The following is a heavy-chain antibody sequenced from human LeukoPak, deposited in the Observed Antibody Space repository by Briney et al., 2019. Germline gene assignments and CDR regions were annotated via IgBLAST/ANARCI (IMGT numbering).Heavy chain of an antibody. V-gene: IGHV3-7*01. J-gene: IGHJ4*02. CDR3: ARARWASDSSSCPQD. Sequence: GGSLRLSCAASGFTFTNYWMIWVRQAPGKGLEWVANINQGGSERSYVDSVKGRFTISRDNARNSLFLQMNSLRAEDTAVYYCARARWASDSSSCPQDWGQGTLVAVSS. D-gene: IGHD6-13*01. CDR2: INQGGSER. CDR1: GFTFTNYW.